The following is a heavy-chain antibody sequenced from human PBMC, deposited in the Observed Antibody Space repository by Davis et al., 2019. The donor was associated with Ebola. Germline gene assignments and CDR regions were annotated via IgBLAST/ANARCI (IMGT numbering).Heavy chain of an antibody. CDR1: GFTFSSYG. D-gene: IGHD1-26*01. V-gene: IGHV3-33*01. CDR3: ARVRRKWEPPDLYGMDV. CDR2: IWYDGSNK. Sequence: GGSLRLSCAASGFTFSSYGMHWVRQAPGKGLEWVAVIWYDGSNKYYADSVKGRFTISRDNSKNTLYLQMNSLRAEDTAVYYCARVRRKWEPPDLYGMDVWGQGTTVTVSS. J-gene: IGHJ6*02.